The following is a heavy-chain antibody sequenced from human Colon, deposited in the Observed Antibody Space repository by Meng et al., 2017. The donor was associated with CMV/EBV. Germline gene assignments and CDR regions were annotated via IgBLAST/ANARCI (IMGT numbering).Heavy chain of an antibody. CDR3: ARGSILDY. CDR2: IHDSGNT. V-gene: IGHV4-59*01. Sequence: SETLSLTCTVSGGSISSFYWSWIRQPPGKGLEWIGYIHDSGNTNHNPSLKSRVTISMDTSKKQFSLRLNSVTAPDTAVYYCARGSILDYWGQGTLVTVSS. J-gene: IGHJ4*02. CDR1: GGSISSFY.